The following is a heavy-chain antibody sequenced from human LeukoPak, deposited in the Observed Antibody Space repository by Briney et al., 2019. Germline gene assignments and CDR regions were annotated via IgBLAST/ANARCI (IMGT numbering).Heavy chain of an antibody. J-gene: IGHJ4*02. Sequence: ASVKVSCKASGYTFTDCYMHWVRQAPGQALEWMGIINPSGGSTSYAQKFQGRVSMTRDTSTSTVYMELGSLRSEDTAVYYCARGPRVLRYFDWLPSSFDYWGQGTLVTVSS. D-gene: IGHD3-9*01. V-gene: IGHV1-46*01. CDR3: ARGPRVLRYFDWLPSSFDY. CDR2: INPSGGST. CDR1: GYTFTDCY.